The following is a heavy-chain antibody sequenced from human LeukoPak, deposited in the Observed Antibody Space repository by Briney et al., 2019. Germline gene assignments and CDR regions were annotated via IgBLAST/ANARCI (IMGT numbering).Heavy chain of an antibody. D-gene: IGHD3-10*01. CDR1: GFTVSSKY. CDR2: IYSSGDA. CDR3: ATGYYFGSGSYGYLDY. Sequence: PGGSLRLSCAASGFTVSSKYMSWVRQPPGKGLQWFALIYSSGDAYTPDPVKGRFTISRDDSENTLYLQMDSLRAEDTAVYYCATGYYFGSGSYGYLDYWGQGTLVTVSS. V-gene: IGHV3-53*01. J-gene: IGHJ4*02.